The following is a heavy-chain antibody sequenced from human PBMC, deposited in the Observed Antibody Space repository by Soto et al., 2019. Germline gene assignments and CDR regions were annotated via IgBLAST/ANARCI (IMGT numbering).Heavy chain of an antibody. CDR2: ISGSGGST. Sequence: PGGSLRLSCAASGFTFSSYATSWVRQAPGKGLEWVSAISGSGGSTYYADSVKGRFTISRDNSKNTLYLQMNSLRAEDTAVYYCAKSRARVLGITMVRGGHEHDYWGQGSLVTVSS. D-gene: IGHD3-10*01. CDR3: AKSRARVLGITMVRGGHEHDY. CDR1: GFTFSSYA. V-gene: IGHV3-23*01. J-gene: IGHJ4*02.